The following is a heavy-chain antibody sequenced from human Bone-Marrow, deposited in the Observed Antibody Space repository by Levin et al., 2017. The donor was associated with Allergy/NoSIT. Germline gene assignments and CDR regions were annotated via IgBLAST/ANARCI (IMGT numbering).Heavy chain of an antibody. CDR2: FAPGNDET. D-gene: IGHD4-17*01. V-gene: IGHV1-24*01. J-gene: IGHJ4*02. CDR1: GSTLSELA. Sequence: GESLKISCKVSGSTLSELAIHWVRQAPGQGLEWLGGFAPGNDETIYAKKFQGRVTMTEDTSTDTAYMDLSSLTSEDTAFYYCATDHGDYAFDHWVQGTLVTVSS. CDR3: ATDHGDYAFDH.